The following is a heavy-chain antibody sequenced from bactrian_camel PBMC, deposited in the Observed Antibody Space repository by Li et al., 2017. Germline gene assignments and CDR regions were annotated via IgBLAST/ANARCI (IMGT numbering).Heavy chain of an antibody. Sequence: QLVESGGGSVQPGGSLRLSCAISGNTYSLNCLGWFRQAPGMEREQVAVFRYTFGRTTYYADSVKGRFTISRDDARNTVYLQMDNLKPEDAAIYYCAADVGSMSGNRQPNYWGQGTQVTVS. CDR3: AADVGSMSGNRQPNY. CDR1: GNTYSLNC. CDR2: FRYTFGRTT. D-gene: IGHD6*01. J-gene: IGHJ4*01. V-gene: IGHV3S53*01.